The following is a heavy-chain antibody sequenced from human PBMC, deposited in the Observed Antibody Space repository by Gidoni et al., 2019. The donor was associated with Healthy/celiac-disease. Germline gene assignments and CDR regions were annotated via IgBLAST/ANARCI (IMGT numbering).Heavy chain of an antibody. Sequence: QVQLQESGPGLVKPSATLSLTCTVSGGSISSYYWSWIRQPPGKGLEWIGYIYYSGSTNYNPSLKSRVTISVDTSKNQFSLKLSSVTAADTAVYYCARARDGYAYYYYYGMDVWGQGTTVTVSS. V-gene: IGHV4-59*01. J-gene: IGHJ6*02. CDR2: IYYSGST. D-gene: IGHD5-12*01. CDR3: ARARDGYAYYYYYGMDV. CDR1: GGSISSYY.